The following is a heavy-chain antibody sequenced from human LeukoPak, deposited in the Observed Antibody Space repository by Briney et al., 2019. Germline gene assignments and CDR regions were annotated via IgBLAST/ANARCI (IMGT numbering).Heavy chain of an antibody. Sequence: PGGSLRLSCAASGFTVSSNYMSWVRQAPGKGLEWVSVIYSGGSTYYADSVKGRFTISRDNSKNTLYLQTNSLRAEDTAVYYCARGTGSSSWLKPLGYWGQGTLVTVSS. CDR2: IYSGGST. J-gene: IGHJ4*02. CDR1: GFTVSSNY. D-gene: IGHD6-13*01. V-gene: IGHV3-53*01. CDR3: ARGTGSSSWLKPLGY.